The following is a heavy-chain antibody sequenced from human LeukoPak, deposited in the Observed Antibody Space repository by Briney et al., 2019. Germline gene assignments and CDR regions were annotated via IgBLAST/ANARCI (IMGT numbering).Heavy chain of an antibody. CDR3: ARDSPDYDFWSGYSYYFDY. CDR1: GFTFSSYG. D-gene: IGHD3-3*01. CDR2: ISYDGSTK. V-gene: IGHV3-30*03. J-gene: IGHJ4*02. Sequence: GGSLRLSCAASGFTFSSYGMHWVRQAPGKGLEWVAVISYDGSTKYYADSVKGRFTISRDNSKNTLYLQMNSLRAEDTAVYYCARDSPDYDFWSGYSYYFDYWGQGTLVTVSS.